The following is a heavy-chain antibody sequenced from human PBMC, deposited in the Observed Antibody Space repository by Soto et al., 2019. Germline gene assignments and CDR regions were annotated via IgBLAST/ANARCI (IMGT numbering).Heavy chain of an antibody. CDR1: GFTFSSYW. D-gene: IGHD3-10*01. CDR3: ATRGGDY. Sequence: EVQLVESGGGLVQPGGSLRLSCAASGFTFSSYWMHWVRQAPGKGLVWVSRINTDGTSRTYADSVKGRFTIPRDNAKNTLYLQMNSLRAEDTAVYYCATRGGDYWGQGTLVTVSS. CDR2: INTDGTSR. V-gene: IGHV3-74*01. J-gene: IGHJ4*02.